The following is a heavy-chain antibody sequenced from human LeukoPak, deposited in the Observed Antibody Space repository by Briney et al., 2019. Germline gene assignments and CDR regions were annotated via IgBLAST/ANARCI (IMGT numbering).Heavy chain of an antibody. V-gene: IGHV4-34*01. CDR2: IHYSGST. J-gene: IGHJ4*02. CDR1: GGSFSGYY. Sequence: SETLSLTCGVSGGSFSGYYWTWIRQSPGKGLEWLGEIHYSGSTYYNPSLKSRVTISVDTSKNQFSLKLSSVTAADTAVYYCAMGYYDSSGYEYYFDYWGQGTLVTVSS. CDR3: AMGYYDSSGYEYYFDY. D-gene: IGHD3-22*01.